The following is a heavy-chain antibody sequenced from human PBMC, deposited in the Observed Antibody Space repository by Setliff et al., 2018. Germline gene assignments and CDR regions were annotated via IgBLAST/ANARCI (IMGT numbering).Heavy chain of an antibody. D-gene: IGHD3-22*01. Sequence: GASVKVSCKASGYPFTNYGITWVRQAPGQGLEWLGWISTYNVNTTYAQKLQDRVTMTTDTSTSTAFMELRSLRSDDTAVYYCARRNFYYDSSGFALYYYYMDVWGKGTTVTV. CDR2: ISTYNVNT. CDR1: GYPFTNYG. J-gene: IGHJ6*03. CDR3: ARRNFYYDSSGFALYYYYMDV. V-gene: IGHV1-18*01.